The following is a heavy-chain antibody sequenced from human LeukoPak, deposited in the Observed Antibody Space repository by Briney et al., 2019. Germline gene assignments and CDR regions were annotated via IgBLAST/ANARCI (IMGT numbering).Heavy chain of an antibody. J-gene: IGHJ5*02. CDR3: ARGQLRYFDWLRTGTWFDP. CDR1: GGSFRGYY. D-gene: IGHD3-9*01. Sequence: SETLSLTCAVYGGSFRGYYWSWIRQPPGKGLEWIGEINHSGSTNYNPSLKSRVTISVDTSKNQFSLKLSSVTAADTAVYYCARGQLRYFDWLRTGTWFDPWGQGTLVTVSS. CDR2: INHSGST. V-gene: IGHV4-34*01.